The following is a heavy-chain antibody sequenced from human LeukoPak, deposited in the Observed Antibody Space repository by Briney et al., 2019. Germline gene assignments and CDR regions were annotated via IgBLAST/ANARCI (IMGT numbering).Heavy chain of an antibody. CDR3: ARATGAVPVRGWAFDI. Sequence: PSETLSLTCAVSGGSISTSNWWNWVRQPPGMGLEWIGEIYHTGSIHYNASLKSRLTISLDNFNNQFSLKLTSVNAADTAMYYCARATGAVPVRGWAFDIWGQGTMVTVA. V-gene: IGHV4-4*02. CDR1: GGSISTSNW. D-gene: IGHD2-2*01. CDR2: IYHTGSI. J-gene: IGHJ3*02.